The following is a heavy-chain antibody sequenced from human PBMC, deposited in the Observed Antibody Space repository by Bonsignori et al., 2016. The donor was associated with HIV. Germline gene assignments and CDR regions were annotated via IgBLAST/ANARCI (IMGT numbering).Heavy chain of an antibody. D-gene: IGHD3-9*01. CDR2: INHSGST. J-gene: IGHJ4*02. V-gene: IGHV4-34*01. Sequence: WIRQPPGKGLEWIGEINHSGSTNYNPSLKSRVTISVDTSKNQFSLKLSSVTAADTAVYYCARLERAPYDILTGYLDYWGQGTLVTVSS. CDR3: ARLERAPYDILTGYLDY.